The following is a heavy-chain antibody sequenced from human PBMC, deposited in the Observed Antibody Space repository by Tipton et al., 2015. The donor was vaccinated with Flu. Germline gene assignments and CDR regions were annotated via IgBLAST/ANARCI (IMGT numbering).Heavy chain of an antibody. Sequence: QLVQSGAEVKKPGASVKVSCKASGYTFTGYYMHWVRQAPGQGLEWMGWINPNSGGTNYAQKFLGRVTMTRDTSISTAYMELSRLRSDDTAVYYCASMTTVTSGDYYGMDVWGQGTTVTVSS. CDR3: ASMTTVTSGDYYGMDV. D-gene: IGHD4-11*01. V-gene: IGHV1-2*02. CDR2: INPNSGGT. CDR1: GYTFTGYY. J-gene: IGHJ6*02.